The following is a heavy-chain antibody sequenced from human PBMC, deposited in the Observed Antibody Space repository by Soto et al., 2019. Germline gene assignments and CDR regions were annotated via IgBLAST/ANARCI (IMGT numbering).Heavy chain of an antibody. Sequence: EVQLSESGGGLVQPGGSLRLSCVGSGFTFGPYTMAWVRQAPGMGLECVSVITGNRGATYYSDSVKGRFSISRDNSRNTLYLQMNDLRAGDTGVYYLAKAGPVTARTRFDYGGQGAVVTVSS. V-gene: IGHV3-23*01. D-gene: IGHD2-21*02. J-gene: IGHJ4*02. CDR3: AKAGPVTARTRFDY. CDR1: GFTFGPYT. CDR2: ITGNRGAT.